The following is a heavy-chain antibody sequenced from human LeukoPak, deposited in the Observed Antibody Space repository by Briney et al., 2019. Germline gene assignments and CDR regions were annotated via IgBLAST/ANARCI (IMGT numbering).Heavy chain of an antibody. CDR1: RFTFSSYA. CDR3: AKDPGLFEPEAFDI. Sequence: GGSLRLSCAASRFTFSSYAMSWVRQAPGKGLEWVSYISAGGGGTYYADSVRGRFTISRDNSKNTLYLQMNSLRAEDTAVYYCAKDPGLFEPEAFDIWGQGTMVTVSS. V-gene: IGHV3-23*01. D-gene: IGHD1-14*01. J-gene: IGHJ3*02. CDR2: ISAGGGGT.